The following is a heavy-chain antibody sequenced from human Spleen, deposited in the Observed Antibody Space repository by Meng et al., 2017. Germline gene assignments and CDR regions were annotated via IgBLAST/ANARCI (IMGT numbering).Heavy chain of an antibody. Sequence: GESLKISCAASGFTFSSYEMNWVRQAPGKGLEWVSYISSSGSTMYYADSVKGRFTMSRDNAKRSLYLQMNSLRAEDTAIYYCARVVGCSSPGAFDIWGQGTKVTVSS. CDR1: GFTFSSYE. CDR2: ISSSGSTM. D-gene: IGHD2-15*01. CDR3: ARVVGCSSPGAFDI. J-gene: IGHJ3*02. V-gene: IGHV3-48*03.